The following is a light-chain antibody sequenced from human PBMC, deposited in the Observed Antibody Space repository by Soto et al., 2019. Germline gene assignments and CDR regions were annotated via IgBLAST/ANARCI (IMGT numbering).Light chain of an antibody. Sequence: IHMTQSPSSLSASVGDRITVTCRASQRITTYVNWYQLKPGEAPKLLISTSGTLQRGVPSRFSGSGSGTDFTRTITRLQPADFATYFCQQTYSTPYTFGQGTKLEIK. CDR3: QQTYSTPYT. V-gene: IGKV1-39*01. CDR2: TSG. J-gene: IGKJ2*01. CDR1: QRITTY.